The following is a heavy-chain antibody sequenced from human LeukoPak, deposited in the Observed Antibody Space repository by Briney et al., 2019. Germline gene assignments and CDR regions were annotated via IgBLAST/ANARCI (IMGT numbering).Heavy chain of an antibody. CDR3: ARVGYSSGWYRDY. D-gene: IGHD6-19*01. Sequence: ASVKVSCKASGYTFTSYDINWVRQATGQGPEWMGWMNPNSGNTGYAQKFQGRVTMTRNTSISTAYMELSSLRSEDTAVYYCARVGYSSGWYRDYWGQGTLVTVSS. CDR1: GYTFTSYD. V-gene: IGHV1-8*01. CDR2: MNPNSGNT. J-gene: IGHJ4*02.